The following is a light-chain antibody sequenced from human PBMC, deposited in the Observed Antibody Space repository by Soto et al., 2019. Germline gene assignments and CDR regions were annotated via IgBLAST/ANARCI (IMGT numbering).Light chain of an antibody. CDR1: QSVSSN. CDR2: GAS. V-gene: IGKV3-15*01. J-gene: IGKJ1*01. Sequence: IVLTQSPATLSVSPGERATLSCMASQSVSSNLAWYQQKPGQAPRLLIYGASTRATGIPARFSGSGSGTEFTLTISSLQSEDFAVYYCQQYNNLWTFGQGTKV. CDR3: QQYNNLWT.